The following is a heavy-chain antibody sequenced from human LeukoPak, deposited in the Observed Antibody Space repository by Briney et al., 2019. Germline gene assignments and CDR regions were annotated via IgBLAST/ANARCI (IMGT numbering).Heavy chain of an antibody. J-gene: IGHJ4*02. CDR3: ARYGGYVYFDY. CDR2: IYYSGST. CDR1: GGSISSYY. V-gene: IGHV4-59*01. D-gene: IGHD5-12*01. Sequence: PSETLSLTCTVSGGSISSYYWSWLRQPPGKGLEWIGYIYYSGSTNYNPSLKSRVTISVDTSKNQFSLKLSSVTAADTAVYYCARYGGYVYFDYWGQGTLVTVSS.